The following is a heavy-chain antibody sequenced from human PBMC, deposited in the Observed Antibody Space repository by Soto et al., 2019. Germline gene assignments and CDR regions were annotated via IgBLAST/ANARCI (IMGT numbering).Heavy chain of an antibody. CDR2: IYYSGST. CDR1: GGSISSGGYY. Sequence: QVQLQESGPGLVKPSQTLSLTCTVSGGSISSGGYYWSWIRQHPGKGLEWIGYIYYSGSTYYNPSLQIRVTISVDTSKNQFSLKLSSVTAADTAVYYCARASSVLRVLDWSPNGMDVWGQGTTVTVSS. D-gene: IGHD3-3*01. CDR3: ARASSVLRVLDWSPNGMDV. J-gene: IGHJ6*02. V-gene: IGHV4-31*03.